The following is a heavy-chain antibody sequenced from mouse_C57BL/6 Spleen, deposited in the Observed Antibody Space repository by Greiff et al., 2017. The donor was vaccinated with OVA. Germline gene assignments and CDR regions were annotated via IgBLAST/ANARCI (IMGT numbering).Heavy chain of an antibody. V-gene: IGHV5-6*01. CDR2: ISSGGSYT. J-gene: IGHJ4*01. CDR3: ARHRGAMDY. CDR1: GFTFSSYG. Sequence: EVKLVESGGDLVKPGGSLKLSCAASGFTFSSYGMSWVRQTPDKRLEWVATISSGGSYTYYPDSVKGRFPISRDNAKNTLYLQMSSLKSEDTAMYYCARHRGAMDYWGQGTSVTVSS.